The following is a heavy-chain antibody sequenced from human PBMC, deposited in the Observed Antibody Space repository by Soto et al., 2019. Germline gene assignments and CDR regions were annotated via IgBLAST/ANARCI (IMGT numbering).Heavy chain of an antibody. CDR2: ISWNSGSI. V-gene: IGHV3-9*01. Sequence: EVQLVESGGGLVQSGTSLRLSCAASGFTFDDYAMHWVRQAPGKGLEWVSGISWNSGSIGYADSVKGRFTISRDNAKNSLYLQMNSLRAEDTALYYCAKDSWTTVSKFASWGQGTLVTVSS. D-gene: IGHD4-17*01. CDR3: AKDSWTTVSKFAS. CDR1: GFTFDDYA. J-gene: IGHJ4*02.